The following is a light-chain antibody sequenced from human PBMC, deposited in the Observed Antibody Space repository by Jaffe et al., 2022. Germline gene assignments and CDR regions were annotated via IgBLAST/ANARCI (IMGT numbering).Light chain of an antibody. V-gene: IGKV1-5*03. Sequence: DIQMTQSPSTLSASVGDRVTITCRASQSINTWLAWYQQKPGKAPKLLIYKASSLKSGVPSRFSGSGSGTEFTLTISSLQPDDFATYYCQQYNSFSTFGRGTKVDIK. CDR3: QQYNSFST. CDR1: QSINTW. J-gene: IGKJ3*01. CDR2: KAS.